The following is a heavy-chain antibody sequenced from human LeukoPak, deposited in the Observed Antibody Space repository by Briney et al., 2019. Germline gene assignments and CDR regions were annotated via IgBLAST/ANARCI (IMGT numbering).Heavy chain of an antibody. CDR2: IIPIFGTA. CDR3: ARDFLSRGCFDY. J-gene: IGHJ4*02. CDR1: GGTFSSYA. D-gene: IGHD3-22*01. V-gene: IGHV1-69*05. Sequence: SVKVSCKASGGTFSSYAISWVRQAPGQGLEWMGGIIPIFGTANYAQKFQGRVTITTDESTSTAYMELSSLRSEDTAVYYCARDFLSRGCFDYWGQGTLVTVSS.